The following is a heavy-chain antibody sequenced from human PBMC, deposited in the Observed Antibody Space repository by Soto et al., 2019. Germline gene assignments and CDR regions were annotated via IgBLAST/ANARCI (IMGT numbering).Heavy chain of an antibody. J-gene: IGHJ6*02. CDR3: ERNPIAAAAVYLMDV. CDR2: IYPGDSDT. D-gene: IGHD6-13*01. Sequence: GESLKISCKGSGYSFTSYWIGWVRQMPGKGLEWMGIIYPGDSDTRYSPSFQGQVTISADKSISTAYLQWSSLKASDTAMYYCERNPIAAAAVYLMDVWGQGTTVPVYS. CDR1: GYSFTSYW. V-gene: IGHV5-51*01.